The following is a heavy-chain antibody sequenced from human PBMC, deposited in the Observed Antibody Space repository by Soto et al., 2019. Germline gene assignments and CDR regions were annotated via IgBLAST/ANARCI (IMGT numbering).Heavy chain of an antibody. CDR1: GYTFTGYY. D-gene: IGHD3-10*01. J-gene: IGHJ5*02. CDR2: INPNSGGT. CDR3: ARRLWFGELRWFDP. V-gene: IGHV1-2*04. Sequence: QVQLVQSGAEVKKPGASVKVSCKASGYTFTGYYMHWVRQAPGQGLEWMGWINPNSGGTNYAQKFQGWVTMTRDTSISTSYMELSRLRSDDTAVYYCARRLWFGELRWFDPWGQGTLVTVSS.